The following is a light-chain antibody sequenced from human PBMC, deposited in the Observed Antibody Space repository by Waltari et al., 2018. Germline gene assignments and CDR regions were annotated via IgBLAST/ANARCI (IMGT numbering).Light chain of an antibody. CDR2: LSSDGSP. J-gene: IGLJ3*02. Sequence: QLALTQSPSASASLGASVKLTCTLSSGHSSYAIPRPQQRPEKGPRYLIKLSSDGSPTKGDGIPDRFSGSSSGAERFLTISSLQSDDEADYYCQTWATGIRVFGGGTKLTVL. CDR1: SGHSSYA. V-gene: IGLV4-69*01. CDR3: QTWATGIRV.